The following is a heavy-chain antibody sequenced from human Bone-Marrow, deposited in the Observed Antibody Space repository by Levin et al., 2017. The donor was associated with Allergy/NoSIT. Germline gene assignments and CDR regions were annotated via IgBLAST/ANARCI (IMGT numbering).Heavy chain of an antibody. CDR3: AREKVTMMVEIIESSFDF. CDR1: EFTFSTYA. V-gene: IGHV3-30-3*01. D-gene: IGHD3-22*01. J-gene: IGHJ4*02. CDR2: ISSDGSKE. Sequence: GGSLRLSCAASEFTFSTYAMHWVRQAPGKGLERVAVISSDGSKEHYSDSVKGRFTISRDNSKNTLYLQMNSLRREDTAMYYCAREKVTMMVEIIESSFDFWGQGTLVTVSS.